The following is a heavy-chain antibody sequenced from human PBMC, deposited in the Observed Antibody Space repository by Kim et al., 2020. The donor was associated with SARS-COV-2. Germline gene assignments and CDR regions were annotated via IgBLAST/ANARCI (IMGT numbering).Heavy chain of an antibody. D-gene: IGHD2-2*01. V-gene: IGHV3-23*01. Sequence: GGSLRLSCVASRCTFSSSAMTWFRQPPGKGLEWFSTIFGSGHGTYYADSVKGRFIVSRDNSKNTLYLQMNNLRADDTAIDYCAKNVHVTSVTFLWYFDLWGRGTSVTVSS. CDR2: IFGSGHGT. J-gene: IGHJ2*01. CDR3: AKNVHVTSVTFLWYFDL. CDR1: RCTFSSSA.